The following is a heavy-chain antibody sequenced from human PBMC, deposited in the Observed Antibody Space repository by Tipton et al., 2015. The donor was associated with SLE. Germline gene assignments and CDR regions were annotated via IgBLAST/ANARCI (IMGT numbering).Heavy chain of an antibody. J-gene: IGHJ4*02. CDR3: ARNGDYSLDS. CDR1: SGSVSAYS. CDR2: IDQGGVT. Sequence: TLSLTCSVHSGSVSAYSWSWVRQTPGKGLEWIGEIDQGGVTNYNPSLKGRVTISVDTTKNQFSLQLRSVTAADTAVYYCARNGDYSLDSWGQGTLVTVSS. D-gene: IGHD4-11*01. V-gene: IGHV4-34*01.